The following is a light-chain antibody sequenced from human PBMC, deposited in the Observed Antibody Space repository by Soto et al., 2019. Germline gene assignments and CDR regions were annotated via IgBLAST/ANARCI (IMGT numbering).Light chain of an antibody. CDR1: QSVSSNF. J-gene: IGKJ1*01. V-gene: IGKV3-20*01. CDR3: QQYGSSPRT. CDR2: GAS. Sequence: EIVLTQSPATLSFSPGERATLSCRASQSVSSNFLAWYQQKPGQAPRLLIYGASNRATGIPDRFSGSGSGTDFTLTISRVEPEDFAVYYCQQYGSSPRTFGQGTKVDIK.